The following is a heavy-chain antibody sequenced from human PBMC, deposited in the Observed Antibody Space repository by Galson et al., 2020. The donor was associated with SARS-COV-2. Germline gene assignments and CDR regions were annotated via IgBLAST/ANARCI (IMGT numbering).Heavy chain of an antibody. CDR2: IWYDGSNK. CDR1: GFTFSSYG. Sequence: TGGSLRLSCAASGFTFSSYGMHWVRQAPGKGLEWVAVIWYDGSNKYYADSVKGRFTISRDNSKNTLYLQMNSLRAEDTAVYYCARDCDFWSGYYCDYVGQGTLGTVSS. V-gene: IGHV3-33*01. CDR3: ARDCDFWSGYYCDY. J-gene: IGHJ4*02. D-gene: IGHD3-3*01.